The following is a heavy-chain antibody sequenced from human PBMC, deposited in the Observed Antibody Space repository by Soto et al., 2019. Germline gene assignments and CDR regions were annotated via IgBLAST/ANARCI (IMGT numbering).Heavy chain of an antibody. J-gene: IGHJ4*02. CDR3: TRGPRPISTVTGAY. Sequence: PGGSLRLSCAASGFIFKMYWMHWVRQSPGKGLVWISRIYNDGTYSDYADSVRGRFTISRDNVNDTLYLQMNNLRAEDSGLYYCTRGPRPISTVTGAYWGQGTKVTVYS. CDR2: IYNDGTYS. D-gene: IGHD2-21*02. CDR1: GFIFKMYW. V-gene: IGHV3-74*01.